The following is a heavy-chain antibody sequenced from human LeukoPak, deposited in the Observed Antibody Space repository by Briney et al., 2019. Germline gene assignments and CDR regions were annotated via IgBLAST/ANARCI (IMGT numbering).Heavy chain of an antibody. CDR2: IYYSGST. CDR3: ASFRIVGASGRVDY. V-gene: IGHV4-38-2*01. Sequence: PSETLSLTCAVSGSSISSGYYWGWIRQPPGKGLEWIGSIYYSGSTYYNPSLKSRVTISVDTSKNQFSLKLSSVTAADTAVYYCASFRIVGASGRVDYWGQGTLVTVSS. J-gene: IGHJ4*02. CDR1: GSSISSGYY. D-gene: IGHD1-26*01.